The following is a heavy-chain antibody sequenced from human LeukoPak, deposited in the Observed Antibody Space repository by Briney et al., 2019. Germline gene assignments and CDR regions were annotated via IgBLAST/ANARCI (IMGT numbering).Heavy chain of an antibody. CDR2: MNPNSGNT. J-gene: IGHJ4*02. D-gene: IGHD3-22*01. CDR1: GYTFTSYD. V-gene: IGHV1-8*01. Sequence: GASVKVSCKASGYTFTSYDINWVRQATGQGLEWTGWMNPNSGNTGYAQKFQGRVTMTRNTSISTAYMELSSLRSEDTAVYYCARGTGYYDSSGNYYWGQGTLVTVSS. CDR3: ARGTGYYDSSGNYY.